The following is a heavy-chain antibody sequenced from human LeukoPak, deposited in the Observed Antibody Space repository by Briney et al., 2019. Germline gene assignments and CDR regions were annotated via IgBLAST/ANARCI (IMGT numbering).Heavy chain of an antibody. D-gene: IGHD2-15*01. Sequence: ASVKVSCKASGYTFTGYYMHWVRQAPGQGLEWMGWINPNSGGTNYAQKFQGRVTMTRDTSISTAYMELSRLRSDDTAVYYCARDPLSPGYCSGGSCSGIGYWGQGTLVIVSA. CDR1: GYTFTGYY. CDR3: ARDPLSPGYCSGGSCSGIGY. V-gene: IGHV1-2*02. CDR2: INPNSGGT. J-gene: IGHJ4*02.